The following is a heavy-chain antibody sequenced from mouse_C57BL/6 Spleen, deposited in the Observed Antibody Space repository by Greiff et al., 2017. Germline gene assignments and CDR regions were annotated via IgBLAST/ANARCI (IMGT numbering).Heavy chain of an antibody. CDR1: GFTFSSYG. D-gene: IGHD1-1*01. CDR2: ISSGGSYT. CDR3: ARHNYYGSSYVGIAY. Sequence: VQLVESGGDLVKPGGSLKLSCAASGFTFSSYGMSWVRQTPDKRLEWVATISSGGSYTYYPDSVKGRFTISRDNAKNTLYLQMSSLKSEDTAMYYCARHNYYGSSYVGIAYWGQGTLVTVSA. J-gene: IGHJ3*01. V-gene: IGHV5-6*01.